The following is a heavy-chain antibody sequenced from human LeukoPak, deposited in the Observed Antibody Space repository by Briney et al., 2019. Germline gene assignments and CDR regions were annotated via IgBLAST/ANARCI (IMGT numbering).Heavy chain of an antibody. V-gene: IGHV3-48*03. D-gene: IGHD6-13*01. J-gene: IGHJ4*02. CDR3: ARILSSNWYLDY. CDR1: GFTFSSFE. CDR2: ISSSGSTI. Sequence: PGGSLRLSCAASGFTFSSFEMNWVRQAPGKGLEWVSYISSSGSTIYYADSVKGRFTISRDNAKNSLYLQMNSLRAEDTAVYYCARILSSNWYLDYWGQGILVTVSS.